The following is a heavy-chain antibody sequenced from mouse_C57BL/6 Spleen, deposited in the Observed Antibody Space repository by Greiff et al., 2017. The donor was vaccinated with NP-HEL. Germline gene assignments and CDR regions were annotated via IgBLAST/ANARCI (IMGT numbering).Heavy chain of an antibody. CDR1: GYTFTDYE. D-gene: IGHD2-3*01. J-gene: IGHJ4*01. CDR2: IDPETGGT. Sequence: QVQLQQSGAELVRPGASVTLSCKASGYTFTDYEMHWVKQTPVHGLEWIGAIDPETGGTAYNQKFKGKATLTADKSSSTAYMELRSLTSEDSAVYYCTRKPIYDGYYYAMDYGGKGTSVTVSS. CDR3: TRKPIYDGYYYAMDY. V-gene: IGHV1-15*01.